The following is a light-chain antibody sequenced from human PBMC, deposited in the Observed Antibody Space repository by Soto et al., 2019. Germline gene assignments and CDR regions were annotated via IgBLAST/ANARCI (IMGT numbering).Light chain of an antibody. Sequence: QYALTQPASVSGSPGQSITISCTGTSSDVGGYNYVSWYQQHPGKAPKLMIYDVSDRPSGVSNRFSGSKSGNTASLTISGLQAEDEADYYCSSFTSSSTYVFGTG. V-gene: IGLV2-14*01. J-gene: IGLJ1*01. CDR3: SSFTSSSTYV. CDR1: SSDVGGYNY. CDR2: DVS.